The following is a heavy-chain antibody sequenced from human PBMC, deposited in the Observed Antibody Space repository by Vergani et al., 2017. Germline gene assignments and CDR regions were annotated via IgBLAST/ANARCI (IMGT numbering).Heavy chain of an antibody. D-gene: IGHD2-21*02. CDR2: IYYSGST. CDR1: GGSISSSSYY. CDR3: ARHLAYCGGDCYPYYYGMDV. Sequence: QLQLQESGPGLVKPSETLSLTCTVSGGSISSSSYYWGWIRQPPGKGLEWIESIYYSGSTYYNPSLKSRVTIFVDTSKNQFSLKLSSVTAADTAVYYCARHLAYCGGDCYPYYYGMDVWGQGTTVTVSS. J-gene: IGHJ6*02. V-gene: IGHV4-39*01.